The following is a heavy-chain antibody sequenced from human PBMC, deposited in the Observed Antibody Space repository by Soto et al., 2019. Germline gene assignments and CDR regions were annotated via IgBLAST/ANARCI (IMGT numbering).Heavy chain of an antibody. D-gene: IGHD1-26*01. CDR3: ARDLGAEGFDY. V-gene: IGHV1-46*01. Sequence: QVQLVQSGAEVKKPGASVKVSCKSSGHTFTSYYMHWVRQAPRQGLEWMGIIYPSGTVTKYAQEFQGRVTMTRDTSTSTVYMELSSLRSEDTAMYFCARDLGAEGFDYWGQGTLVTVSS. CDR2: IYPSGTVT. CDR1: GHTFTSYY. J-gene: IGHJ4*02.